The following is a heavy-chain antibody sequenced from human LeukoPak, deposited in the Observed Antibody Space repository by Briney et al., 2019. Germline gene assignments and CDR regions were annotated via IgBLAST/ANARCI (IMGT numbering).Heavy chain of an antibody. V-gene: IGHV1-3*01. D-gene: IGHD6-13*01. J-gene: IGHJ6*02. CDR2: INAGNGST. CDR3: AREYSSSWYTYYYYGMDV. Sequence: ASVKVSCKASGYTFTSYAMHWVRQAPGQRLEWMGWINAGNGSTKYSQKFQGRVTITRDTSASTAYMELSSLRSEDTAVYYCAREYSSSWYTYYYYGMDVWGQGTTVTVSS. CDR1: GYTFTSYA.